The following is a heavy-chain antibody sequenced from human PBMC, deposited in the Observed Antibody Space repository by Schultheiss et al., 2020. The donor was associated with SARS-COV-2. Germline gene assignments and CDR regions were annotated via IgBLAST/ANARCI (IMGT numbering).Heavy chain of an antibody. V-gene: IGHV3-9*01. D-gene: IGHD3-22*01. Sequence: SLKISCAASGFTFDDYAMHWVRQAPGKGLEWVSGISWNSGSIGYADSVKGRFTISRDNSKNTLYLQMNSLRAEDTAVYYCATNGWVYYDSSGYFGYFDYWGQGTLVTVSS. CDR1: GFTFDDYA. CDR3: ATNGWVYYDSSGYFGYFDY. J-gene: IGHJ4*02. CDR2: ISWNSGSI.